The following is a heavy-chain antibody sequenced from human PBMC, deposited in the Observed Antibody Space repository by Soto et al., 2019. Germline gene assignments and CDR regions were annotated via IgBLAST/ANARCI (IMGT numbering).Heavy chain of an antibody. CDR3: ATSYDSGFDP. J-gene: IGHJ5*02. D-gene: IGHD5-12*01. CDR1: GYAFSNYG. Sequence: QIQLVQSGAEVKKPGASVRVSCKASGYAFSNYGISWIRQAPGLGLEWMGWISPYNGNTDYAQSLQGRVTMTTDTSTNTAYMELRSLTSDDTAVYYCATSYDSGFDPRGQGTLVTVSS. V-gene: IGHV1-18*04. CDR2: ISPYNGNT.